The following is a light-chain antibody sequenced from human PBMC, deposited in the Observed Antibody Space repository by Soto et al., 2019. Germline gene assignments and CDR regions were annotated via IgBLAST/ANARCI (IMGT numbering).Light chain of an antibody. CDR1: QSVTSN. CDR2: GAS. V-gene: IGKV3-15*01. J-gene: IGKJ4*01. Sequence: EILMTQSPAILSVSPGERVTLSCRASQSVTSNLAWYQHTPGQSPRLLISGASSGATGLPSRFSGSGSGTDFTLTINSLQSEDAAVHYCQQYHHWPVTFGGGTKVDIK. CDR3: QQYHHWPVT.